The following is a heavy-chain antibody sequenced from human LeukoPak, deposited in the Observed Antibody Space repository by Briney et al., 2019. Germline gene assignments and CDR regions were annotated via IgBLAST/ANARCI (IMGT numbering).Heavy chain of an antibody. CDR1: GFSFRNAW. D-gene: IGHD2-21*02. CDR3: TTVWNCGGDCSDAFDI. V-gene: IGHV3-15*01. Sequence: GGSLRLSCAASGFSFRNAWMSWVRQTPGKGLEWVGRIKSKTDGGTTDYAAPVKGRFTISRDDSKNTLYLQMNSLKTEDTAVYYCTTVWNCGGDCSDAFDIWAQGTMVTVSS. CDR2: IKSKTDGGTT. J-gene: IGHJ3*02.